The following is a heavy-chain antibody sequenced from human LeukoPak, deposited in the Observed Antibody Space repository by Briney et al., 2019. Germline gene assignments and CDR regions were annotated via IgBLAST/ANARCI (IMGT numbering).Heavy chain of an antibody. CDR3: ARLGSVACHNWFDP. V-gene: IGHV4-59*08. D-gene: IGHD6-19*01. Sequence: PSETLSLTCTVSGGSISNYYWSWIRQPPGKGLERIGYIYYSRSTNYNPSLKSRVTISEYTSKNQFSLKLNSVTAADTAVYYCARLGSVACHNWFDPWGQGTLVAVSS. J-gene: IGHJ5*02. CDR1: GGSISNYY. CDR2: IYYSRST.